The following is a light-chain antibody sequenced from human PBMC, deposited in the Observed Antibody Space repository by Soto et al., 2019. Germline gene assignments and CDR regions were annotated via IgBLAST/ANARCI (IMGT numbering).Light chain of an antibody. CDR2: KAS. J-gene: IGKJ1*01. CDR3: QQYNTYSRT. CDR1: QSISTY. V-gene: IGKV1-5*03. Sequence: DIQMTQSPSTLSASVGDRVAITCRASQSISTYLAWYQQKPGKAPKLLIYKASSLESGVPSRFSGSGSGAEFTLSISSLHPDDFATYYCQQYNTYSRTFGQGTKVEIK.